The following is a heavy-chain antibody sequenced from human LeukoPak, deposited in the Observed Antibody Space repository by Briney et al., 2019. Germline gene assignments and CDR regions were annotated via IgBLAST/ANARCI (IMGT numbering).Heavy chain of an antibody. Sequence: GGSLRLSCAASGFTFSSYAMHWVRQAPGKGLEYVSAISSNGGNTYYANSVRGRFTISRDNSKNTLYLQMGSLRAEDMAVYYCARGIAAAGLIGEYFQHWGQGTLVTVSS. V-gene: IGHV3-64*01. CDR2: ISSNGGNT. CDR3: ARGIAAAGLIGEYFQH. CDR1: GFTFSSYA. J-gene: IGHJ1*01. D-gene: IGHD6-13*01.